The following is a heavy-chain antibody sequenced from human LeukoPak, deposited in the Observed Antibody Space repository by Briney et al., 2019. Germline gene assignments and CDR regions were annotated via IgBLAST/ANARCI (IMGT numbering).Heavy chain of an antibody. Sequence: GGSLRLSCTASGFTFSSYWMHWVRQALWKGLVWVSGINSDGSDTYYADSVKGRFTISRDNAKNALYLQMNSLRAEDTAVYYCYGGNAESWGQGTLVTVSS. V-gene: IGHV3-74*01. CDR1: GFTFSSYW. D-gene: IGHD4-23*01. CDR2: INSDGSDT. J-gene: IGHJ1*01. CDR3: YGGNAES.